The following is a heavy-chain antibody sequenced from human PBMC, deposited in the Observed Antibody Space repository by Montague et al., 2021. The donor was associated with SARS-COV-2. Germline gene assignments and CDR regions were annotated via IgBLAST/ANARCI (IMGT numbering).Heavy chain of an antibody. CDR1: GGSIGGTNYY. J-gene: IGHJ3*02. V-gene: IGHV4-39*01. CDR2: IFQSGGI. D-gene: IGHD3-10*01. Sequence: SETLSLTCTVSGGSIGGTNYYWDWIRQSPGKGLEWIGNIFQSGGIPYNPSLKSRVTISVDTSSNQFSLRLGSVTAADTAVYFCARHPPHSPSGNYLVPGGFDIWGTGKRVTVCS. CDR3: ARHPPHSPSGNYLVPGGFDI.